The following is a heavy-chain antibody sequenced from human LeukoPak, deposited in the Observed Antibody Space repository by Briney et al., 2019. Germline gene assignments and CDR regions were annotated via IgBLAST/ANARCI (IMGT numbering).Heavy chain of an antibody. CDR1: GFTFSSYA. Sequence: PGGSLRLSCAASGFTFSSYAMSWVHQAPGKGLEWVSAISGSGGSTYYADSVKGRFTISRDNSKNTLYLQMNSLRAEDTAVYYCAMDSMIVVVIGQEFDYWGQGTLVTVSS. J-gene: IGHJ4*02. V-gene: IGHV3-23*01. CDR3: AMDSMIVVVIGQEFDY. D-gene: IGHD3-22*01. CDR2: ISGSGGST.